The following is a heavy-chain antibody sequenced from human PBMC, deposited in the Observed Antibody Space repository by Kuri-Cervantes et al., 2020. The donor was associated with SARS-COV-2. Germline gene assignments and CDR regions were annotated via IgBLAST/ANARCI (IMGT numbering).Heavy chain of an antibody. J-gene: IGHJ4*02. Sequence: GGSLRLSCAASGFTFSNAWMSWVRQAPGKGLEWVGRIKSKTDGGTTDYAAPVKGRFTISRDDSKNTLYLQMNSLRAEDTAVYYCARVEYYDSSGYYAWGQGTLVTVSS. D-gene: IGHD3-22*01. CDR3: ARVEYYDSSGYYA. CDR2: IKSKTDGGTT. V-gene: IGHV3-15*01. CDR1: GFTFSNAW.